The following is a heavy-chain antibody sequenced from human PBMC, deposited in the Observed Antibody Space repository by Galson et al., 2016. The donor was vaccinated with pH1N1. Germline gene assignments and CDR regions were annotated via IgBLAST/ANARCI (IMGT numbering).Heavy chain of an antibody. J-gene: IGHJ6*02. CDR3: VREGGEVNWDSSHYGLDV. CDR2: IIPIFGTT. D-gene: IGHD1-1*01. V-gene: IGHV1-69*05. Sequence: SVKVSCKASGGTFSSFPISWVRQAPGQGLEWMGQIIPIFGTTNYAQKFQGRVTITTDESTSTVHMELSSLRSEDSGIYYCVREGGEVNWDSSHYGLDVWGQGIPVTVSS. CDR1: GGTFSSFP.